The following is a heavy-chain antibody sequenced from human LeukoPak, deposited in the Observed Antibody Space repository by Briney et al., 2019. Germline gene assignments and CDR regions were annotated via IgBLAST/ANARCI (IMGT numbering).Heavy chain of an antibody. CDR3: ASSDSSGYYHDAFDI. Sequence: PGGSLRLSCAASGFTFSDYYMSWIRQAPGKGLEWVSYISSSSSYTNYADSVKGRFTISRDNAKNSLYLQMNSLRAEDTAVYYCASSDSSGYYHDAFDIWGQGTMVTVSS. V-gene: IGHV3-11*06. CDR1: GFTFSDYY. D-gene: IGHD3-22*01. J-gene: IGHJ3*02. CDR2: ISSSSSYT.